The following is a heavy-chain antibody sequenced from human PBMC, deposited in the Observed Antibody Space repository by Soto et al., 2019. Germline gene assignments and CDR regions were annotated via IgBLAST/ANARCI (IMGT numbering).Heavy chain of an antibody. V-gene: IGHV4-39*01. CDR1: GGSISSSSYY. J-gene: IGHJ6*02. CDR3: ARLLWFGGPYGLDV. CDR2: IYYSGST. D-gene: IGHD3-10*01. Sequence: SETLSLTCTVSGGSISSSSYYWGWIRQPPGKGLEWIGSIYYSGSTYYNPSLKSRVTISVDTSKNQFSLKLSSVTAADTAVYYCARLLWFGGPYGLDVWGQGTTVTVSS.